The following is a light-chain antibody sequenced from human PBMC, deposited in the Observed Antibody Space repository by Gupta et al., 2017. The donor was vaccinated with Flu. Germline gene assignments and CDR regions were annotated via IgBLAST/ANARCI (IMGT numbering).Light chain of an antibody. CDR3: MQDLQTPAT. J-gene: IGKJ4*01. CDR1: QSLLHSNGYNY. CDR2: LGS. V-gene: IGKV2-28*01. Sequence: DIVMTQSTLSLPVTPGEPASISCRSSQSLLHSNGYNYLDWYLQKPGQSPQLLIYLGSNRASGVPDRFSGSGSGTDFTLKISRVEAEDVGVYYCMQDLQTPATFGGGTKVEIK.